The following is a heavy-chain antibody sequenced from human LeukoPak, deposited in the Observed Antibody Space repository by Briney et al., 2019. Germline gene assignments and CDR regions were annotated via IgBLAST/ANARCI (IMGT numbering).Heavy chain of an antibody. D-gene: IGHD5-12*01. CDR3: ARVSFGYRTRFDY. CDR1: GFTFSSYS. Sequence: GSLRLSCAASGFTFSSYSMNWVRQAPGKGLGWVSSISSSSSYIYYADSVKGRFTISRDNAKNSLYLQMNSLRAEDTAVYYCARVSFGYRTRFDYWGQGTLVTASS. J-gene: IGHJ4*02. V-gene: IGHV3-21*01. CDR2: ISSSSSYI.